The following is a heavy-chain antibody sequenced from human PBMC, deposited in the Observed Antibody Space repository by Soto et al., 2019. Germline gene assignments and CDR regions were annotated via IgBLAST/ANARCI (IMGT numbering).Heavy chain of an antibody. D-gene: IGHD6-6*01. CDR3: ARDIPSIAARPSGLLDY. Sequence: RASVKVSCKASGGTFSSYAISWVRQAPGQGLEWMGGIIPIFGTANYAQKFQGRVTITADESTSTAYMELSSMRSEDTAVYYCARDIPSIAARPSGLLDYWGQGTLVTVSS. CDR1: GGTFSSYA. V-gene: IGHV1-69*13. CDR2: IIPIFGTA. J-gene: IGHJ4*02.